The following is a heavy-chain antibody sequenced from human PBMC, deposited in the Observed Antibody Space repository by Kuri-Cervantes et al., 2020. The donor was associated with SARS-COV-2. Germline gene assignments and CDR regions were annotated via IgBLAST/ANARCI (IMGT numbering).Heavy chain of an antibody. CDR1: RVSMSSSSYY. CDR3: ARGLVAVVPSPVLGLGPHYYSYHVDV. Sequence: GSLRLSCTVSRVSMSSSSYYWGWIRQPPGKGLEWIGEINHSGGTNHNPSLKSRVIISADTSKNQFSLKMRSVTAVDTAVYYCARGLVAVVPSPVLGLGPHYYSYHVDVWGHGTTVTVSS. CDR2: INHSGGT. J-gene: IGHJ6*02. D-gene: IGHD2-2*01. V-gene: IGHV4-39*07.